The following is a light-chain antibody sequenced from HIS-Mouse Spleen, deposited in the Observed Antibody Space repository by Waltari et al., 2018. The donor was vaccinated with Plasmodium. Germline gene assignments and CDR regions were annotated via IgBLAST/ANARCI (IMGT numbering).Light chain of an antibody. CDR2: EGS. CDR1: SSDVGRYNL. J-gene: IGLJ3*02. Sequence: QSALTQPASVSGSPGQSITLSCTGTSSDVGRYNLVSWYQQHPGKAPKRRIYEGSKRPSGFSNRFSGSKSGNTAALTISGVQAEDEADYYCCSYAGSSTNWVFGGGTKLTVL. V-gene: IGLV2-23*01. CDR3: CSYAGSSTNWV.